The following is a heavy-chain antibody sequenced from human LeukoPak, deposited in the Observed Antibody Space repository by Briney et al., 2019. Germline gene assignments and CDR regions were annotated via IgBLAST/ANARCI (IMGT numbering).Heavy chain of an antibody. CDR3: ARGAGSTTSNDAFDI. Sequence: SETLSLSCAVSGVSICSGSYSWSWIRQPPGKGLEWVGYFFYTGSTYYNPSLKSRVTISVDTSKNQFSLKLSSVTAADTAVYSCARGAGSTTSNDAFDIWGQGTVVTVSS. CDR1: GVSICSGSYS. CDR2: FFYTGST. V-gene: IGHV4-30-4*07. D-gene: IGHD1-1*01. J-gene: IGHJ3*02.